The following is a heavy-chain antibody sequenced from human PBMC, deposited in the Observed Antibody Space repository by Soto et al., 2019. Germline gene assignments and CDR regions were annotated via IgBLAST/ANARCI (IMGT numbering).Heavy chain of an antibody. CDR1: GFTFNNFA. CDR3: AKVRQRFLDILTGATNFDS. V-gene: IGHV3-23*01. CDR2: ISSDGDLR. Sequence: EVHLLGSGGDLVKPGGSLRLSCEVSGFTFNNFAMSWVRQSPGKGLEWVSTISSDGDLRHNAESVKGRFTISRDNSKSSLFLQMNSLRAEDTALYFCAKVRQRFLDILTGATNFDSWGQGTLVTVSS. J-gene: IGHJ4*02. D-gene: IGHD3-9*01.